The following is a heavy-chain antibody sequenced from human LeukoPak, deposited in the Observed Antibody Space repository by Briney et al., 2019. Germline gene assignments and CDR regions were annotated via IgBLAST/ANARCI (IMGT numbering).Heavy chain of an antibody. CDR1: GGSISSSSYY. Sequence: SETLSLTCTVSGGSISSSSYYWGWIRQPPGKGLEWIGSIYYSGSTYYNLSLKSRVTISVDTSKNQFSLKLSSVTAADTAVYFCARADGYYSDFWGQGTLVTVSS. CDR3: ARADGYYSDF. D-gene: IGHD4-17*01. J-gene: IGHJ4*02. CDR2: IYYSGST. V-gene: IGHV4-39*01.